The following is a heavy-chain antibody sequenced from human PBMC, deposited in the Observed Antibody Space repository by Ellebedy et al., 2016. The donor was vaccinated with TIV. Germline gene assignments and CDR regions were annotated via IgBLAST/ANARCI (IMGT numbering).Heavy chain of an antibody. CDR3: ARAGGRHSTGSGFY. V-gene: IGHV3-7*03. Sequence: PGGSLRLSCAGSGYTFSSYAMSWVRQAPGKGLEWVANIKEDGSEAYYVDSVKGRFTISRDNAKNSLYLQMSNLRAEDTAVFYCARAGGRHSTGSGFYWGQGTRVTVST. CDR2: IKEDGSEA. CDR1: GYTFSSYA. J-gene: IGHJ4*02. D-gene: IGHD2-2*01.